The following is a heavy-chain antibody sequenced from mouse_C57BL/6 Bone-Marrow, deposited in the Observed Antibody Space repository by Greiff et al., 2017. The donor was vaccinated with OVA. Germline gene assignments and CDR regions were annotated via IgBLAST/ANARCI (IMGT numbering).Heavy chain of an antibody. CDR3: ARGGAGWDVDY. CDR2: INYDGSST. Sequence: EVQRVESEGGLVQPGSSMKLSCTASGFTFSDYYMAWVRQVPEKGLEWVANINYDGSSTYYLDSLKSRFIISRDNAKNILYLQMSSLKSEDTATYYCARGGAGWDVDYWGQGTTLTVSS. J-gene: IGHJ2*01. D-gene: IGHD4-1*01. V-gene: IGHV5-16*01. CDR1: GFTFSDYY.